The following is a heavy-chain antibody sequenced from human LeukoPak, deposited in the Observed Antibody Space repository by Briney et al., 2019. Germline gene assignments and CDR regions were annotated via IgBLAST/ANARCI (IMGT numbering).Heavy chain of an antibody. CDR3: ARVLDTAMVIYAFDI. V-gene: IGHV1-2*02. CDR2: INPNSGGT. D-gene: IGHD5-18*01. J-gene: IGHJ3*02. CDR1: GYTFTGYY. Sequence: ASVKVSCKASGYTFTGYYMHWVRQAPGQGLEWMGWINPNSGGTNYAQKFQGRVTMTRDTSISTAYMEPSRLRSDDTAVYYCARVLDTAMVIYAFDIWGQGTMVTVSS.